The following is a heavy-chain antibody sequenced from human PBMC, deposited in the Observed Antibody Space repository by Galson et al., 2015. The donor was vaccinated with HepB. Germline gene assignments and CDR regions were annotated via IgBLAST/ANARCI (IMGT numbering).Heavy chain of an antibody. J-gene: IGHJ3*02. CDR3: ARDALTIFGVVIRSPGAFDI. Sequence: SLRLSCAASGFTFSGHHMDWVRQAPGKGLEWVSYISSSSSTIYYADSVKGRFTISRDNAKNSLYLQMNSLRAEDTAVYYCARDALTIFGVVIRSPGAFDIWGQGTMVTVSS. CDR2: ISSSSSTI. CDR1: GFTFSGHH. V-gene: IGHV3-48*01. D-gene: IGHD3-3*01.